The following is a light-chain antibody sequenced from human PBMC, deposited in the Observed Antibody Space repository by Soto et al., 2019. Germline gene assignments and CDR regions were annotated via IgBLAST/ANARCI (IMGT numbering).Light chain of an antibody. CDR2: GAS. V-gene: IGKV3-15*01. Sequence: EIVMTQSPATLSVSPGERATLSCRASQSVSSNLAWYQQKPGQAPRLLIYGASTRATGIPARFSGSGSGTEFTLTISSLQSEDFAVYYCQQYNNWPPGTFGQGPKVDIK. CDR3: QQYNNWPPGT. J-gene: IGKJ1*01. CDR1: QSVSSN.